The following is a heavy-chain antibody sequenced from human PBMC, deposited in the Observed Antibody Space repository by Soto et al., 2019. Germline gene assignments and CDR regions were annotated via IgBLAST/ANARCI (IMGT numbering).Heavy chain of an antibody. D-gene: IGHD1-1*01. CDR3: ARDQSWHDLVWWFDP. Sequence: SVKVSCKASGGTFSSYTISWVRQAPGQGLEWMGRIIPIRGNANYAQKFQGRVTITKDKSTSTVYMELNSLTSDDTAVYYCARDQSWHDLVWWFDPSGQGPLVSVSS. CDR1: GGTFSSYT. V-gene: IGHV1-69*08. CDR2: IIPIRGNA. J-gene: IGHJ5*02.